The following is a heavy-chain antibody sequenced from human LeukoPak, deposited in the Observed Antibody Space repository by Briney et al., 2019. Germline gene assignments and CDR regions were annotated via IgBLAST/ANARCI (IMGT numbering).Heavy chain of an antibody. CDR3: ARVSVFHWFDP. J-gene: IGHJ5*02. V-gene: IGHV4-30-2*01. CDR2: IYHSGST. CDR1: GGSISSGGYY. D-gene: IGHD3-3*01. Sequence: PSQTLSLTCTVSGGSISSGGYYWSWIRQPPGKGLEWIGYIYHSGSTYYNPSLKSRVTISVDTSKNQFSLKLSSVTAADTAVYYCARVSVFHWFDPWGQGTLVTVSS.